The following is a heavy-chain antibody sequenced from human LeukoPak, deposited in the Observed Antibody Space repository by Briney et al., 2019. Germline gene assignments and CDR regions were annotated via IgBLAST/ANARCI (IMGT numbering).Heavy chain of an antibody. Sequence: GSLRLSCTASGFTVSTNYMNWIRQPPGKGLEWIGYIYYTGSTNYNPSLKSRVTISVDTSKNQFSLKLSYVTAADTAVYYCARADTTIGANGIFDYWGQGTLVTVSS. CDR3: ARADTTIGANGIFDY. D-gene: IGHD3-9*01. CDR2: IYYTGST. CDR1: GFTVSTNY. V-gene: IGHV4-59*02. J-gene: IGHJ4*02.